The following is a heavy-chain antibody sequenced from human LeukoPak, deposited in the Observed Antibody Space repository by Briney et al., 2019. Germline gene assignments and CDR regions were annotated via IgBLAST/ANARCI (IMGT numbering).Heavy chain of an antibody. CDR1: GFTFSSYS. D-gene: IGHD3-9*01. Sequence: GGSLRLSCAASGFTFSSYSMNWVRQAPGKGLEWVSSTSSSSYIYYADSVKGRFTISRDNAKNSLYLQMNSLRAEDTAVYYCARDLEPDYDILTGYYPAYFDYWGQGTLVTVSS. V-gene: IGHV3-21*01. J-gene: IGHJ4*02. CDR2: TSSSSYI. CDR3: ARDLEPDYDILTGYYPAYFDY.